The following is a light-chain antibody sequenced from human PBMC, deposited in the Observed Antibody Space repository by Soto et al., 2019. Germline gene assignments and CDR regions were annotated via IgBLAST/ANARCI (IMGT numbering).Light chain of an antibody. CDR3: QQSHSTPLT. CDR1: QSIGRF. J-gene: IGKJ4*01. V-gene: IGKV1-39*01. CDR2: GTS. Sequence: DIQMTQSPSSVSASVGDRVTITCRASQSIGRFLNWFQQKPGEAPKLLLYGTSNLHSGVPSRFSGSGSETEFTPPISNLQLEDFGIFYCQQSHSTPLTFGGGTRVE.